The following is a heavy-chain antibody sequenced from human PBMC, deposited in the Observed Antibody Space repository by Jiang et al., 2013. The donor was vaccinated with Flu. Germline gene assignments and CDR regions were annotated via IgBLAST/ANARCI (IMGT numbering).Heavy chain of an antibody. CDR2: IIPIFGTV. D-gene: IGHD3-22*01. Sequence: GAEVKKPGSSVRVSCKASGDTFSSNAISWVRQAPGQGFEWMGGIIPIFGTVNYAQKFQGRVTITADKSTSTVYMVLSSLRSEDTAVYYCARGPDISAYYYFYWGQGTLVTVSS. V-gene: IGHV1-69*06. J-gene: IGHJ4*02. CDR3: ARGPDISAYYYFY. CDR1: GDTFSSNA.